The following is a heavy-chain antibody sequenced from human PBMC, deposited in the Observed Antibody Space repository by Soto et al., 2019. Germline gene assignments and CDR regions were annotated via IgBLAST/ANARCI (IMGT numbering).Heavy chain of an antibody. V-gene: IGHV3-30*03. D-gene: IGHD1-1*01. CDR3: ASELEHYYYYGMDV. CDR2: ISYDGSNK. CDR1: GFTFSSYG. J-gene: IGHJ6*02. Sequence: QVPLVESGGGVVQPGRSLRLSCAASGFTFSSYGMHWVRQAPGKGLEWVAVISYDGSNKYYADSVKGRFTISRDNSKNTLYLQMNSLRAEDTAVYYCASELEHYYYYGMDVWGQGTTVTVSS.